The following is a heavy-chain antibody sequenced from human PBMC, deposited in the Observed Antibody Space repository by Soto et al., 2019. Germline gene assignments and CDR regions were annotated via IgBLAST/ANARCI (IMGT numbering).Heavy chain of an antibody. CDR1: GGSFTGYY. CDR2: INESGST. CDR3: ARSTVTTVYY. D-gene: IGHD4-17*01. Sequence: QVQLQQWGAGLLKPSETLSLTCGVYGGSFTGYYWSWIRQAPGKGLEWIGEINESGSTNYNPSLKSRATMSVDTSKNQFSLKLSSVTAADTAVYYCARSTVTTVYYWGQGTLVTVSS. V-gene: IGHV4-34*01. J-gene: IGHJ4*02.